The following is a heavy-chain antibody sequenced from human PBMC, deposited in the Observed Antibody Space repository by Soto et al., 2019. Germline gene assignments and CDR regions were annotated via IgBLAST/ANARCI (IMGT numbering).Heavy chain of an antibody. CDR3: AKTASDGITMIVVAPEEYAFDI. D-gene: IGHD3-22*01. J-gene: IGHJ3*02. V-gene: IGHV3-30*18. CDR2: ISYDGSNK. Sequence: HPGGSLRLSCAASGFTFSSYGMHWVRQAPGKGLEWVAVISYDGSNKYYADSVKGRFTISRDNSKNTLYLQMNSLRAEDTAVYYCAKTASDGITMIVVAPEEYAFDIWGQGTMVTVSS. CDR1: GFTFSSYG.